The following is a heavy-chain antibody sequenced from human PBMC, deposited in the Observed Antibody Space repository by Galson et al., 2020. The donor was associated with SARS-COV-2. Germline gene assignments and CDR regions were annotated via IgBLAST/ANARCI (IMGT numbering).Heavy chain of an antibody. CDR2: INPRDGTT. CDR1: GYSFSNYY. V-gene: IGHV1-46*03. D-gene: IGHD2-2*01. CDR3: TRDSKYCSGTRCRSYYFDY. J-gene: IGHJ4*02. Sequence: ASVKVSCKASGYSFSNYYLHWVRQAPGQGLEWMGIINPRDGTTTYAQKFQGRVTMTRDTSTSTVYMELGSLRSEDTAVFFCTRDSKYCSGTRCRSYYFDYWGLGTLVTVSP.